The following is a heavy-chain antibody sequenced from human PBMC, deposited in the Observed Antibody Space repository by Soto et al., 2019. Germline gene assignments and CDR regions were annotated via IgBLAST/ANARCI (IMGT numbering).Heavy chain of an antibody. CDR3: AAGEASSRNLAPYYLDF. CDR1: GGSMRNYF. CDR2: IHYSGTT. D-gene: IGHD6-13*01. Sequence: SETLSLTCTVSGGSMRNYFWTWIRQPPGKGLEWIGYIHYSGTTSFFPSYNPSLRSRVTISEDTSKNQFSLKLLSVTTADTAVYFCAAGEASSRNLAPYYLDFWGQGALVTVSS. V-gene: IGHV4-59*01. J-gene: IGHJ4*02.